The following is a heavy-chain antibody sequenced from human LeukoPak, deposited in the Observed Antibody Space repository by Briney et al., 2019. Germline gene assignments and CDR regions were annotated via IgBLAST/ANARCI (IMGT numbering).Heavy chain of an antibody. CDR2: INHSGST. J-gene: IGHJ4*02. CDR1: GGSFSGYY. Sequence: PSETLSLTCAVYGGSFSGYYWSWIRQPPGKGLEWIGEINHSGSTNYNPSLKSRVTISVDTSKNQFSLKLSSVTTADTAVYYCAREAVAGTEALYYFDYWGQGPWSPSPQ. D-gene: IGHD6-19*01. V-gene: IGHV4-34*01. CDR3: AREAVAGTEALYYFDY.